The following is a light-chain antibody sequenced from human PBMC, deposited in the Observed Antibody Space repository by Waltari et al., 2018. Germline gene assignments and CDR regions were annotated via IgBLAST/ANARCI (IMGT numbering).Light chain of an antibody. CDR1: QSVSRF. Sequence: LTQSPGTLSLSPGERVTLSCSASQSVSRFLAWDQQTPGQAPRLLIYGASSRATGMPDRFSGSGSGTDFSLTISRLEPEDFAVYYCQKYDRLPATFGQGTKVEIK. CDR3: QKYDRLPAT. J-gene: IGKJ1*01. V-gene: IGKV3-20*01. CDR2: GAS.